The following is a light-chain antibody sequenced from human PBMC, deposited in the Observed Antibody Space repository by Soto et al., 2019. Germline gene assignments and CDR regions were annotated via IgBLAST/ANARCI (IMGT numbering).Light chain of an antibody. J-gene: IGLJ2*01. CDR3: QSYDTTNQRV. CDR1: SGSIASYY. Sequence: NFMLTQPHSVSESPGKTVTISCTRSSGSIASYYVQWCQQRPGSAPTTVIYEDNQRPSGVPDRFSGSIDSSSNSASLTISGLKTEDEADYYCQSYDTTNQRVFGGGTQLTVL. V-gene: IGLV6-57*03. CDR2: EDN.